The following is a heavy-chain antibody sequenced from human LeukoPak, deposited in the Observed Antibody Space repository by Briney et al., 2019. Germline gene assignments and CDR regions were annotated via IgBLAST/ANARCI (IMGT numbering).Heavy chain of an antibody. Sequence: GGSLRLSCAASTFTVSTNYMTWVRQAPGKGLVWVSRINSDGSSTSYADSVKGRFTISRDNAKNTLYLQMNSLRAEDTAMYYCARGSDCSGGSCYSYWYFDLWGRGTLVTVSS. CDR2: INSDGSST. J-gene: IGHJ2*01. V-gene: IGHV3-74*01. CDR1: TFTVSTNY. CDR3: ARGSDCSGGSCYSYWYFDL. D-gene: IGHD2-15*01.